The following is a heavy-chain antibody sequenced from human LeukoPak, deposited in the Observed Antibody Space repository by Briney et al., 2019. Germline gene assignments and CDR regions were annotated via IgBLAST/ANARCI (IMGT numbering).Heavy chain of an antibody. Sequence: GGSLRLSCAASGFTFSSYSMNWGRQAPGKGLEWVSSISSSSSYIYYADSVKGRFTISRDNAKNSLYLQMNSLRAEDTAVYYCARGGYCSGGSCYPRFDFDYWGQGTLVTVSS. V-gene: IGHV3-21*01. CDR3: ARGGYCSGGSCYPRFDFDY. CDR2: ISSSSSYI. CDR1: GFTFSSYS. D-gene: IGHD2-15*01. J-gene: IGHJ4*02.